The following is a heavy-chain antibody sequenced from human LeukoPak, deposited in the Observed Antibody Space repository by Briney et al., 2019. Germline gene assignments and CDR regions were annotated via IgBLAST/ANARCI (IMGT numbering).Heavy chain of an antibody. Sequence: GASVKASCRASGYTFTSYYMHWVRQAPGQGLEWMGIINPSGGSTSYAQKFQGRVTMTRDMSTSTVYMELSSLRSEDTAVYYCARDKGVDYYMDVWGKGTTVTVSS. V-gene: IGHV1-46*01. CDR2: INPSGGST. CDR3: ARDKGVDYYMDV. J-gene: IGHJ6*03. CDR1: GYTFTSYY. D-gene: IGHD5-12*01.